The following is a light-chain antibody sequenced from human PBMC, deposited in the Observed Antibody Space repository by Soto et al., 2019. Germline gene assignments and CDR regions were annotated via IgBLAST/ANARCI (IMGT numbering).Light chain of an antibody. CDR2: DAS. CDR1: QSVTTY. CDR3: QQYGSSPLT. Sequence: ETVLTQSPATLSLSPGERATLSCRASQSVTTYLAWYQQKPGQAPRLLIYDASTRATGIPARFSGSGSGTDFTLTISSLEPEDFAVYYCQQYGSSPLTFGGGTKVEIK. V-gene: IGKV3-11*01. J-gene: IGKJ4*01.